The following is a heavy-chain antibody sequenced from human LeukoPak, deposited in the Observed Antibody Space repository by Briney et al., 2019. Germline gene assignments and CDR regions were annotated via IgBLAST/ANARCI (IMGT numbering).Heavy chain of an antibody. CDR2: IIPIFGTA. V-gene: IGHV1-69*05. CDR1: GGTFSSYA. CDR3: ARRVAASPNYSSSWRGNWFDP. Sequence: SVKVSCKASGGTFSSYAISRVRQAPGQGLEWMGGIIPIFGTANYAQKFQGRVTITTDESTSTAYMELSSLRSEDTAVYYCARRVAASPNYSSSWRGNWFDPWGQGTLVTVSS. J-gene: IGHJ5*02. D-gene: IGHD6-13*01.